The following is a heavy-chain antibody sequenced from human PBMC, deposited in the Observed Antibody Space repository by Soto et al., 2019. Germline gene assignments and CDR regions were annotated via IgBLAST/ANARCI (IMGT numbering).Heavy chain of an antibody. D-gene: IGHD6-13*01. CDR2: ILDSGTT. CDR3: ARQRVLPAQYYFDS. J-gene: IGHJ4*02. Sequence: SETLSLTCFVSGGSVSRGSYYWTWIRQPPGKGLEWIGYILDSGTTDYNPSLKSRVTMSVDTSKNQFSPNLRSVTAADTAVYYCARQRVLPAQYYFDSWGQGVVVTVSS. CDR1: GGSVSRGSYY. V-gene: IGHV4-61*01.